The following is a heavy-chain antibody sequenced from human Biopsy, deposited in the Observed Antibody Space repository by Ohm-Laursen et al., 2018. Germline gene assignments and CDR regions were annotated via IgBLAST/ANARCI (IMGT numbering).Heavy chain of an antibody. D-gene: IGHD1-26*01. Sequence: SLRLSCAAFGFTFDDYGIHWVRHPPGKGLEWVSGIRRNSAIIDYADSVRGRFTISRDNARRCLFLQMNNLKSEDTAFYYCARDRGGARYGMDVWGRGTTVTVSS. J-gene: IGHJ6*02. CDR1: GFTFDDYG. CDR3: ARDRGGARYGMDV. CDR2: IRRNSAII. V-gene: IGHV3-9*01.